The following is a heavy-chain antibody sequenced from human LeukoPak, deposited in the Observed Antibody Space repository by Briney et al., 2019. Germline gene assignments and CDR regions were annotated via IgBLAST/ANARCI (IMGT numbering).Heavy chain of an antibody. D-gene: IGHD2-21*01. Sequence: PGGSLRLSCAASGFTFDDYTMHWVRHAPGKGLEWVSLISWDGGSTYYADSVKGRFTISRDNSKNSLYLQMNSLRTEDTALYYCAKDYHCGGGDCDAYFDYWGQGTLVTVSS. J-gene: IGHJ4*02. CDR1: GFTFDDYT. V-gene: IGHV3-43*01. CDR2: ISWDGGST. CDR3: AKDYHCGGGDCDAYFDY.